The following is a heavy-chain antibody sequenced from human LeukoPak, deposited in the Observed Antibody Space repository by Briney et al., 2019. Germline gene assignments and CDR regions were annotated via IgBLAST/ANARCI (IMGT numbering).Heavy chain of an antibody. J-gene: IGHJ4*02. CDR2: IYYSGST. CDR3: ARVQGSSFDY. D-gene: IGHD6-6*01. Sequence: PSETLSLTCTVSGGSISSSSYYWGWIRQPPGKGLEWIGSIYYSGSTYYNPSLRSRVTISVDTSKNQFSLKLTSVTAADTAVYCCARVQGSSFDYWGQGTLVTVSS. V-gene: IGHV4-39*07. CDR1: GGSISSSSYY.